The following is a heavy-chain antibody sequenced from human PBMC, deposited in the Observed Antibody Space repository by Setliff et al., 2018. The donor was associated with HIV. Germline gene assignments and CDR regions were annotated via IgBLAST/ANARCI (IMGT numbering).Heavy chain of an antibody. CDR2: ISYSGTA. V-gene: IGHV4-31*03. Sequence: SETLSLTCTVSGGSIGGYYWSWIRQHPGKGLEWIGFISYSGTAYYNPSPKSRVTISVETSKNQFSLKLSSVIAADTAVYYCARVGFGDSDAFDIWGQGTMVTVSS. J-gene: IGHJ3*02. CDR3: ARVGFGDSDAFDI. D-gene: IGHD3-16*01. CDR1: GGSIGGYY.